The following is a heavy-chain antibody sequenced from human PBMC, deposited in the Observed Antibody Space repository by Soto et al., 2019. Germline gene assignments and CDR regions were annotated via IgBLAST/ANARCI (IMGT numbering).Heavy chain of an antibody. Sequence: SETLSLTCTVSGGSISSYYWSWIRQPPGKGLEWIGYIYYSGSTNYNPSLKSRVTISVDTSKNQFSLKLSSVTAADTAVYYCARDLGVKAAIQGRWFDPWGQGSLVTVSS. CDR2: IYYSGST. CDR3: ARDLGVKAAIQGRWFDP. J-gene: IGHJ5*02. D-gene: IGHD2-2*02. V-gene: IGHV4-59*01. CDR1: GGSISSYY.